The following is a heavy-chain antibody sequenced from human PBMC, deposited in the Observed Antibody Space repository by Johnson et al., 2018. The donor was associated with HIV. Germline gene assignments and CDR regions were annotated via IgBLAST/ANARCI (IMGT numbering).Heavy chain of an antibody. CDR1: GFSFDDYA. CDR2: ISWNGGST. CDR3: ATRQGLTMIVDAFDS. J-gene: IGHJ3*02. V-gene: IGHV3-20*04. Sequence: VQLVESGGGVVQPGGSLRLSCAASGFSFDDYAMHWVRQAPGKGLEWVSGISWNGGSTGYADSVKGRFTISRDNAKNSLYLQMNSLRAEDTALYYCATRQGLTMIVDAFDSWGQGTMVTVSS. D-gene: IGHD3-22*01.